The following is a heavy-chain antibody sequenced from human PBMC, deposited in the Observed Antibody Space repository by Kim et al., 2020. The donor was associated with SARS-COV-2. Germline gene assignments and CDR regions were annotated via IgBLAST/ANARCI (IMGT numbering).Heavy chain of an antibody. CDR3: ARGYYDSSGYYYGWFDP. V-gene: IGHV3-7*04. J-gene: IGHJ5*02. Sequence: VKGRFTISRDNAKNSLYLQMNSLRAEDTAVYYCARGYYDSSGYYYGWFDPWGQGTLVTVSS. D-gene: IGHD3-22*01.